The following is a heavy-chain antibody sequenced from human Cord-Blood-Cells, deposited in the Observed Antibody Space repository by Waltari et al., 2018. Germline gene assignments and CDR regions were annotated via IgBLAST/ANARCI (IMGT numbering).Heavy chain of an antibody. CDR1: GFTFRRYA. Sequence: QVQLVESGGGVVQPGRSLRLSCAASGFTFRRYAMHWVRQAPGKGLEWVAVISYDGSNKYYADSVKGRFTISRDNSKNTLYLQMNSLRAEDTAVYYCAREPLGYWGQGTLVTVSS. V-gene: IGHV3-30*04. CDR2: ISYDGSNK. CDR3: AREPLGY. J-gene: IGHJ4*02.